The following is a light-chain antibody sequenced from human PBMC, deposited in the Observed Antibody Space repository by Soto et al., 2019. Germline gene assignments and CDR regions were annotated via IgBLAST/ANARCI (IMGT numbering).Light chain of an antibody. V-gene: IGKV3-20*01. J-gene: IGKJ3*01. CDR1: QSVTRSF. CDR3: NQYGSSPQA. Sequence: EIVLTQSPGTLSLSPGERVTLSCRASQSVTRSFLAWYQQKPGQAPRLLIYGASSRATGIPDRFSGSGSGTDFTLTISRLEPEDVAVYYCNQYGSSPQAFGPGTKVDIK. CDR2: GAS.